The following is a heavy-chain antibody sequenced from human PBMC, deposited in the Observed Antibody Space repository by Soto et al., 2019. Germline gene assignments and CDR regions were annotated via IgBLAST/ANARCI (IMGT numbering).Heavy chain of an antibody. J-gene: IGHJ4*02. CDR3: ANQPGGGAY. CDR1: GFTVSNNY. CDR2: IYSGGYT. Sequence: EVQLVESGGGLIQPGGSVRLSCAVSGFTVSNNYMSWVRQAPGKGLEGVSVIYSGGYTAYGDSVKGRFTISRDNSKNTVFLQRNGQGACAAAVFFCANQPGGGAYWGPGTLVTVSS. D-gene: IGHD3-10*01. V-gene: IGHV3-53*01.